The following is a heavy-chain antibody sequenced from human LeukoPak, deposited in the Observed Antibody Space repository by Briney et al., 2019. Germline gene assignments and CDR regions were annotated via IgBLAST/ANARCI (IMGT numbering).Heavy chain of an antibody. D-gene: IGHD3/OR15-3a*01. CDR3: ARGRTGAGKYYFDY. CDR1: GFTFSTYA. Sequence: GGSLRLSCAASGFTFSTYAIIWVRQAPGKGLEWVSGISGNGGTTYNADSVKGRFTISRDNSKNTLHLQMNSLRVEDRATYYCARGRTGAGKYYFDYWGQGTVVTVSS. V-gene: IGHV3-23*01. J-gene: IGHJ4*02. CDR2: ISGNGGTT.